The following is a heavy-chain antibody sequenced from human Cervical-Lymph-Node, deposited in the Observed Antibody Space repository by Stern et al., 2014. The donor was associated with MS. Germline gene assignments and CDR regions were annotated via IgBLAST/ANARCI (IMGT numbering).Heavy chain of an antibody. Sequence: QVQLQESGPGLVKPSQNLSLTCTVSGDSISSGGYYLSWLRQRPGKGLEWIGYIYHSGSTYYNPSLKSRVSISVDTSKNQFSLKLKSVTAADTAVYYCARDVGREDWFDPWGQGTLVTVSS. J-gene: IGHJ5*02. CDR3: ARDVGREDWFDP. V-gene: IGHV4-31*03. D-gene: IGHD1-26*01. CDR1: GDSISSGGYY. CDR2: IYHSGST.